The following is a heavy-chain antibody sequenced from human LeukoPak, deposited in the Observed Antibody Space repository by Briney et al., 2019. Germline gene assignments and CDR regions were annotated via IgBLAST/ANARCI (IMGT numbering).Heavy chain of an antibody. CDR1: GFTFSSYA. J-gene: IGHJ3*02. Sequence: GGSLRLSCAASGFTFSSYAMHWVRQAPGKGLEWVAVISYDGSNKYYADSVKGRFTISRDNSKNTLYPQMNSLRAEDTAVYYCAREGGSYNLLDAFDIWGQGTMVTVSS. CDR2: ISYDGSNK. V-gene: IGHV3-30*04. D-gene: IGHD1-26*01. CDR3: AREGGSYNLLDAFDI.